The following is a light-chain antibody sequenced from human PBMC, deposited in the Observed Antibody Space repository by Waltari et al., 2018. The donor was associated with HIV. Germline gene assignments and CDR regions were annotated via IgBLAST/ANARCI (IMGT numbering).Light chain of an antibody. V-gene: IGLV3-21*04. Sequence: YVVTQPPSVSVAPGKTATITCEGDNIKKRNVHWYRQPPGQAPLLVIYNDYYRPSTFPARFSGFSSGNTASLLISRVEAGDEADYYCQVWDTSSDSVVFGGGTKLTVL. CDR3: QVWDTSSDSVV. CDR2: NDY. J-gene: IGLJ2*01. CDR1: NIKKRN.